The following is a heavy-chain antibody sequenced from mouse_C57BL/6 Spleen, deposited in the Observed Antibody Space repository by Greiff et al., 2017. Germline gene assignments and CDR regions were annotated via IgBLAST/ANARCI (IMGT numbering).Heavy chain of an antibody. CDR2: IDPSDSET. CDR1: GYTFTSYW. D-gene: IGHD1-1*01. CDR3: ARKGNSTVGDY. Sequence: VQLQQPGAELVRPGSSVKLSCKASGYTFTSYWMHWVKQRPIQGLEWIGNIDPSDSETHYNQKFKDKATLTVDKSSSTAYMQRSSLTSEDSAVYYCARKGNSTVGDYWGQGTTLTVSS. J-gene: IGHJ2*01. V-gene: IGHV1-52*01.